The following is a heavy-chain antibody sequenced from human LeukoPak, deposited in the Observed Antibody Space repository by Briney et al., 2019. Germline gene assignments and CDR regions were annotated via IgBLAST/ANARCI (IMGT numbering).Heavy chain of an antibody. CDR1: GYTFTSYG. J-gene: IGHJ4*02. D-gene: IGHD2-2*01. CDR3: ARDGCSSTSCDFFDY. CDR2: ISAYNGNA. V-gene: IGHV1-18*01. Sequence: ASVKVSCKASGYTFTSYGISWVRQAPGQGLEWMGWISAYNGNANYAQKLQGRVTMTTDTSTSTAYMELRSLRSDDTAVYYCARDGCSSTSCDFFDYWGQGTLVTVSS.